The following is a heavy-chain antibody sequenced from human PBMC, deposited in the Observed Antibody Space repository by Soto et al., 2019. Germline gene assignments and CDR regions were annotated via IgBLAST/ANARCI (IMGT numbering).Heavy chain of an antibody. CDR1: GYSFSSYY. CDR3: ARDLSKAQHYGSGSPLSI. CDR2: IIPRGGAT. V-gene: IGHV1-46*01. D-gene: IGHD3-10*01. Sequence: QVELVQSGAEVKKPGASVKISCKASGYSFSSYYMHWVRQAPGQGLEWMGIIIPRGGATTYAQKFQGRVTMTRNTSTSTVYMDLNILRSDDTAVYYCARDLSKAQHYGSGSPLSIWGQGTLVTVSS. J-gene: IGHJ4*02.